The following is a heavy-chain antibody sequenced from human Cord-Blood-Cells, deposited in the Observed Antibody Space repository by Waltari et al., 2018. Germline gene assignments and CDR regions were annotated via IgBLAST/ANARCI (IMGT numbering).Heavy chain of an antibody. D-gene: IGHD1-26*01. J-gene: IGHJ6*02. CDR2: IYYSGST. CDR1: GGSISSYY. V-gene: IGHV4-59*01. Sequence: QVQLQESGPGLVKPSETLSLTCTVSGGSISSYYWSWIRQLPGKGLEWIGYIYYSGSTNYNPSLKSRVTISVDTSKNQFSLKLSSVTAADTAVYYCARLLSGSYYYYYGMDVWGQGTTVTVSS. CDR3: ARLLSGSYYYYYGMDV.